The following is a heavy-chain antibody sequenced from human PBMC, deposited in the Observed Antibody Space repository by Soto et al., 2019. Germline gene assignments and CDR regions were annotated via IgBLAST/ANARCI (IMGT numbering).Heavy chain of an antibody. V-gene: IGHV5-51*01. J-gene: IGHJ6*02. CDR3: ERAEGAHDYYYGMDV. CDR2: IYPGDSDT. D-gene: IGHD3-16*01. Sequence: GESLKICCKGSGNIFTSYGAGWFRQIPGKGLEWMVIIYPGDSDTRYSPSFQGKVTISADKSISTAYLQWSSLKASDNAMYYCERAEGAHDYYYGMDVWGQGTTVTVSS. CDR1: GNIFTSYG.